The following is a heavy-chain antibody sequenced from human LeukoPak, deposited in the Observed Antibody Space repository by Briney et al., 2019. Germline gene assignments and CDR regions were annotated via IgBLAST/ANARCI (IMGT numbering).Heavy chain of an antibody. J-gene: IGHJ4*02. Sequence: ASVKVSCKASGYTFTIYGISWVRQAPGQGLEWMGWISAYNGNTNYAQKLQGRVTMTTDTSTSTAYMELRSLRSDDTAVYYCARTRGILVVTANPFDYWGQGTLVTVSS. CDR1: GYTFTIYG. V-gene: IGHV1-18*01. CDR2: ISAYNGNT. CDR3: ARTRGILVVTANPFDY. D-gene: IGHD2-21*02.